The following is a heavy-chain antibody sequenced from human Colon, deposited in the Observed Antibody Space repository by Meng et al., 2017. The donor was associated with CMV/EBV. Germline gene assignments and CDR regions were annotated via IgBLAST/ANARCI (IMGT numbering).Heavy chain of an antibody. CDR2: IGYGDGSAK. J-gene: IGHJ5*02. V-gene: IGHV3-30*02. D-gene: IGHD2/OR15-2a*01. CDR3: AKDRPNILGLGP. CDR1: GFPFSDFA. Sequence: GESLKISCAASGFPFSDFAMHWVRQAPGKGLEWVAYIGYGDGSAKYYVDSLRGRFAVSRDNSKNTVYLQMNSLRPEDTAAYYCAKDRPNILGLGPWGQGTLVTVSS.